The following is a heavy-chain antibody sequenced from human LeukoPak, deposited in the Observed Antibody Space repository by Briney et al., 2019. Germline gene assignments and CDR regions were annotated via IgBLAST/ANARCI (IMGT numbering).Heavy chain of an antibody. Sequence: GGSLRLSCAASGFTFSNYWMTWVRQAPGKGLEWVANINKDGSEKNYVDSVKGRFTISRDNAKNSLYLQINSLRADDTAVYYCAKSLYGGCDYWGQGTVVTVSS. V-gene: IGHV3-7*03. D-gene: IGHD3-16*02. CDR3: AKSLYGGCDY. CDR1: GFTFSNYW. J-gene: IGHJ4*02. CDR2: INKDGSEK.